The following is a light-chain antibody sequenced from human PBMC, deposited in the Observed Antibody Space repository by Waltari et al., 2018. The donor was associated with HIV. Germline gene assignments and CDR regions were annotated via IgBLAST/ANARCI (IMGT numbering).Light chain of an antibody. CDR1: SSDVGAFKY. Sequence: QSALTQPPSASGSPGQSVPISCPGASSDVGAFKYVSWYQQHPGKAPKLLIYDVTKRPAGGPVRYDGSKSGNAASLTVSGLQAENEAHYYCSSYAGNGMSYAFGTGTKVTVL. J-gene: IGLJ1*01. V-gene: IGLV2-8*01. CDR2: DVT. CDR3: SSYAGNGMSYA.